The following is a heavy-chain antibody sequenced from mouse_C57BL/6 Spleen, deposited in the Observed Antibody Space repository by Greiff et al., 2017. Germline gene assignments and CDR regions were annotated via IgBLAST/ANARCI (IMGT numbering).Heavy chain of an antibody. D-gene: IGHD1-1*01. CDR2: IYPGSGST. V-gene: IGHV1-55*01. CDR1: GYTFTSYW. CDR3: ARRDYGSLYFDY. J-gene: IGHJ2*01. Sequence: QVQLQQSGAELVKPGASVKMSCKASGYTFTSYWITWVKQRPGQGLEWIGDIYPGSGSTNYNEKFKSKATLTVDTSSSTAYMQLSSLTSEDSAVYYCARRDYGSLYFDYWGQGTTLTVSS.